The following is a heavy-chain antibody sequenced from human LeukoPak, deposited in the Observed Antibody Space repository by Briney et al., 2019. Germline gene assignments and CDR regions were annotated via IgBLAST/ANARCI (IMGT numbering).Heavy chain of an antibody. Sequence: SQTLSLTCVVSGGSISSGGYSWSWIRQPPGKGLEWIGYIYHSGSTYYHPSLKSRVTISVDRSKNHFSLKLSSVTAADTAVYYCAREADWFDPWGQGTLVTVSS. CDR1: GGSISSGGYS. J-gene: IGHJ5*02. CDR2: IYHSGST. CDR3: AREADWFDP. V-gene: IGHV4-30-2*01.